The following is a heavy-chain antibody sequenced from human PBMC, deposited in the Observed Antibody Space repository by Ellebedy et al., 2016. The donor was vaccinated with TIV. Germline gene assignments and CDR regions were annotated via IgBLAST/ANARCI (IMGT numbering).Heavy chain of an antibody. CDR2: ISAYNGNT. D-gene: IGHD3-22*01. CDR3: ARSYYDSLGEYFQH. Sequence: ASVKVSCKASGYTFTRYGISWVRQAPGQGLEWMGWISAYNGNTNYAQKLQGRVTMTTDTSTSTAYMELRSLRSDDTAVYYCARSYYDSLGEYFQHWGQGTLVTVSS. CDR1: GYTFTRYG. J-gene: IGHJ1*01. V-gene: IGHV1-18*01.